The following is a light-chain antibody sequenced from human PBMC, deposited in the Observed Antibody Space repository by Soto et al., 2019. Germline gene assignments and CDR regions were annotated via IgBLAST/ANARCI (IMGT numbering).Light chain of an antibody. J-gene: IGKJ1*01. CDR1: QSVSLS. CDR3: QHYGNSRGT. V-gene: IGKV3-15*01. Sequence: EIVLTQSPSTLSVSLGHSSTLSCMASQSVSLSLAWYQMRPGQPPRLLIYGASTRATDIPARFSGSGSGTDFTLTISSLQSEDFAVYYCQHYGNSRGTFGHGTKVDIK. CDR2: GAS.